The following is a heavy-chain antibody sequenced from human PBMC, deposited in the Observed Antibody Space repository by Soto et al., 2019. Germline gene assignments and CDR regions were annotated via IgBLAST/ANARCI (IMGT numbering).Heavy chain of an antibody. V-gene: IGHV3-30*18. CDR1: GFTFKSYG. J-gene: IGHJ4*02. D-gene: IGHD3-16*01. CDR2: ISYDGSNK. Sequence: QVQLVESGGGVVQPGRSLRLSCVASGFTFKSYGIHWVRQAPGKGLEWVAVISYDGSNKYYADSVKGRFTVSRDNSNNTLYLHMNSLRAEDTAVYYCAKGGVWDSRASAGVDYWGQGTLVTVSS. CDR3: AKGGVWDSRASAGVDY.